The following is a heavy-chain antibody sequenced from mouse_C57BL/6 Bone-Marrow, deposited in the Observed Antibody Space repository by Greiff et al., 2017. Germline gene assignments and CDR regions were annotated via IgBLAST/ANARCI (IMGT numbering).Heavy chain of an antibody. CDR1: GYSFTGYY. D-gene: IGHD4-1*01. J-gene: IGHJ2*01. V-gene: IGHV1-42*01. CDR3: ARLTGALYYFDY. Sequence: EVQLQQSGPELVKPGASVKISCKASGYSFTGYYMNWVKQSPEKSLEWIGEINPSTGGTTYNQKFKAKATLTVDKSSRTAYMQLNSLSSEDSAVXYCARLTGALYYFDYWGQGTTLTVSS. CDR2: INPSTGGT.